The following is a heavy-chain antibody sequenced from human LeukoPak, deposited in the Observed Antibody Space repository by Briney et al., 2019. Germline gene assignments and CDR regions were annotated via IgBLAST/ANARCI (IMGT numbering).Heavy chain of an antibody. CDR1: GYTFTSYG. CDR3: ARVKVDSGSYPQPSPYYYYYYMDV. CDR2: ISAYNGNT. D-gene: IGHD1-26*01. V-gene: IGHV1-18*01. Sequence: VASVKVSCKASGYTFTSYGISWVRQAPGQGLEWMGWISAYNGNTNYAQKLQGRVTMTTDTSTSTAYMELRSLRSDDTAVYYCARVKVDSGSYPQPSPYYYYYYMDVWGKGTAVTVSS. J-gene: IGHJ6*03.